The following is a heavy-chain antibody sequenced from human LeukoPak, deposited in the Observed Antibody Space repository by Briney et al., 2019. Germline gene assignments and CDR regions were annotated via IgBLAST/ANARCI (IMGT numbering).Heavy chain of an antibody. J-gene: IGHJ1*01. CDR1: GFTFNSFA. CDR2: IWYDGSNK. D-gene: IGHD6-13*01. Sequence: GGSLRLSCAASGFTFNSFAMNWVRQAPGKGLEWVAVIWYDGSNKYYADSVKGRFTISRDNSKNTLYLQMNSLRAEDTAVYYCARGSPQQQLVRYFQHWGQGTLVTVSS. CDR3: ARGSPQQQLVRYFQH. V-gene: IGHV3-33*08.